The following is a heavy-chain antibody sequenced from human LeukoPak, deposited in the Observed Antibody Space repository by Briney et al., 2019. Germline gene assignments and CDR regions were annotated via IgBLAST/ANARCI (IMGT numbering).Heavy chain of an antibody. CDR1: GYTFTSYG. D-gene: IGHD2-2*01. CDR2: TSAYNGNT. V-gene: IGHV1-18*01. CDR3: AGGRTDIVVVPATLRNYYFDY. J-gene: IGHJ4*02. Sequence: ASVKVSCKASGYTFTSYGISWVRQAPGQGLEWMGWTSAYNGNTNYAQKLQGRVTMTTDTSTSTAYMELSSLRSEDTAVYYCAGGRTDIVVVPATLRNYYFDYWGQGTLVTVSS.